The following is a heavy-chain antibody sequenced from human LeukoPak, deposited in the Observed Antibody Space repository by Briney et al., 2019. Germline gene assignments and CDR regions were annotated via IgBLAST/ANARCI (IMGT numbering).Heavy chain of an antibody. CDR2: INHSGST. V-gene: IGHV4-34*01. Sequence: PSETLSLTCTVSGGSIRSYYWSWIRQPPGKGLEWIGEINHSGSTNYNPSLKSRVTISVDTSKNQFSLKLSSVTAADTAVYYCARLDPPPGGYYYGMDVWGQGTTVTVSS. J-gene: IGHJ6*02. D-gene: IGHD3-10*01. CDR1: GGSIRSYY. CDR3: ARLDPPPGGYYYGMDV.